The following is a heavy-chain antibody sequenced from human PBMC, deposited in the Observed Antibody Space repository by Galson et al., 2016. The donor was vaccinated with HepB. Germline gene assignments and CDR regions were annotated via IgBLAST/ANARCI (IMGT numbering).Heavy chain of an antibody. D-gene: IGHD2-21*01. Sequence: SLRLSCAASGFTLSNYWMDWVRQAPGKGLVWVSRIKSDGSSTGYADSVKGRFTISSDNAKNMLYLQMNSLRAEDTAVYYWAAYLGVWGQGTTVTVSS. J-gene: IGHJ6*02. CDR2: IKSDGSST. V-gene: IGHV3-74*01. CDR3: AAYLGV. CDR1: GFTLSNYW.